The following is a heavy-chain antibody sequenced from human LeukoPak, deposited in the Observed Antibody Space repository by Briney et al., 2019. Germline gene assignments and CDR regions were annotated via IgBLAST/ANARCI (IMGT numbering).Heavy chain of an antibody. CDR1: GSTFSSYD. V-gene: IGHV1-8*02. Sequence: ASVKDSCKASGSTFSSYDINWVRQATGQGLEWMGWMNPNSGDTGYTQRFQGRVAMTRDTSISTAYMELSSLRSEDTAVYYCARGPYGTGSHFDFWGQGTLVTVSS. J-gene: IGHJ4*02. CDR3: ARGPYGTGSHFDF. D-gene: IGHD3-10*01. CDR2: MNPNSGDT.